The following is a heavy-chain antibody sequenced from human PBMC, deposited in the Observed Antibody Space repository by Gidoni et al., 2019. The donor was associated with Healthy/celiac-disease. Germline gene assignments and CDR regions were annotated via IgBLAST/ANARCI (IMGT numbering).Heavy chain of an antibody. CDR1: GGTFSTHA. V-gene: IGHV1-69*06. CDR2: IIPFIGTA. CDR3: ARDDPRSGSKAGYFDY. D-gene: IGHD3-10*01. J-gene: IGHJ4*02. Sequence: QVPLVQSGAEVQKPGSSVKVSCKASGGTFSTHAIRWVGQAPRQGLGWMGGIIPFIGTANYAQKFQGRGTITADKSTSTAYMELSSLRSEDTAVYYCARDDPRSGSKAGYFDYWGQGTLVTVSS.